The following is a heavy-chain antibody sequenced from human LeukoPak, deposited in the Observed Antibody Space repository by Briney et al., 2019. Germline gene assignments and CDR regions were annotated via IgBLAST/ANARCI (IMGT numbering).Heavy chain of an antibody. D-gene: IGHD6-6*01. CDR3: ARRGGSSSGNYYYYYMDV. J-gene: IGHJ6*03. V-gene: IGHV1-69*01. CDR1: GGTFSSYA. CDR2: IIPIFGTA. Sequence: SVKVSCKASGGTFSSYAISWARQAPGQGLEWMGGIIPIFGTANYAQKSQGRVTITADESTSTAYMELSSLRSEDTAVYYCARRGGSSSGNYYYYYMDVWGKGTTVTVSS.